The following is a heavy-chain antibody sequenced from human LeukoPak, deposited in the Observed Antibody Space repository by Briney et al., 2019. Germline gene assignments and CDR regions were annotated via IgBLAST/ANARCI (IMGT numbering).Heavy chain of an antibody. D-gene: IGHD3-10*01. V-gene: IGHV5-51*01. CDR3: ARLRNYYGSGSLSYFDY. CDR2: IYPGDSDT. Sequence: GESLKISCKGSGYSFTNYWIGWVRQMPGKGLEWMGIIYPGDSDTRYSPSFQGQVTISADKSISTAYLQWSSLKASDTAMYYCARLRNYYGSGSLSYFDYWGQGTLVTVSS. CDR1: GYSFTNYW. J-gene: IGHJ4*02.